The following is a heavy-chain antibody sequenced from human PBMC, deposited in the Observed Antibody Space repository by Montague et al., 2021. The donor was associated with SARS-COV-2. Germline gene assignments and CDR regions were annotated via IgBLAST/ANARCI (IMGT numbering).Heavy chain of an antibody. CDR2: ISDSGST. CDR1: GGSISSFY. V-gene: IGHV4-59*08. J-gene: IGHJ4*02. CDR3: ARHYSATLPVGN. D-gene: IGHD2-15*01. Sequence: SETLSLTCTVSGGSISSFYWSWFRQPPGKGLEWIGYISDSGSTNYNPSLTSRVTMSVDTSKNQFSLKVNSVTAADTAVYYCARHYSATLPVGNWGQGTLVTVSS.